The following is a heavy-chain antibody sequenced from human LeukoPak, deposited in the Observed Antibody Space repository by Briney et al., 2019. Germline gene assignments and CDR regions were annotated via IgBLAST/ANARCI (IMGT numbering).Heavy chain of an antibody. CDR2: ISGSGANT. Sequence: GGPLRLSCAASGFTFSNYAMAWVRQAPGKGLEWVSGISGSGANTYYAGSVKGRFTVSRDNSKNTLFLQMNSLRAEDTAVYYCATEKGDSPDYWGQGALVTVSS. CDR1: GFTFSNYA. V-gene: IGHV3-23*01. CDR3: ATEKGDSPDY. J-gene: IGHJ4*02. D-gene: IGHD2-21*01.